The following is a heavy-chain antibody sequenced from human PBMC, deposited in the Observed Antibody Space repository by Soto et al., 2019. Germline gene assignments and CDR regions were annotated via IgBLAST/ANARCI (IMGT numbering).Heavy chain of an antibody. V-gene: IGHV1-45*02. Sequence: QIQLAQSGAEVRKTGSSVEISCKASGYNFTYRYLHWVRQAPGQALEWMGWITPFNGNTKYAKKFHDRVTFTSDGSRSTAYMELSGLISADTGIYYCFCLFDPYCLDGWGQGTTVTVSS. J-gene: IGHJ6*02. CDR2: ITPFNGNT. D-gene: IGHD3-9*01. CDR3: FCLFDPYCLDG. CDR1: GYNFTYRY.